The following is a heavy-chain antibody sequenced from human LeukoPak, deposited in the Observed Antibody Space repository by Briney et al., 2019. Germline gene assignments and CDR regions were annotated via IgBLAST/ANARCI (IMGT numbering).Heavy chain of an antibody. J-gene: IGHJ3*02. CDR3: ARRMATVTDAFDI. V-gene: IGHV4-59*08. D-gene: IGHD5-24*01. Sequence: KPSQSLSPTRHLAAALLTRHSRRCIRQSTGEGRRWVGYVFHSGTTNYSPSLKSRVTISLDTSKKQFYLRLASVTAADTAIYFCARRMATVTDAFDIWGGGTMVSVSS. CDR2: VFHSGTT. CDR1: AALLTRHS.